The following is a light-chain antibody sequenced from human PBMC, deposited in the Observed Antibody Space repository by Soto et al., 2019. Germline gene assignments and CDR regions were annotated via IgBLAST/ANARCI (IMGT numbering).Light chain of an antibody. CDR2: DVN. J-gene: IGLJ2*01. CDR3: SSQSSSSPLVE. V-gene: IGLV2-14*03. CDR1: SSDVGGYNY. Sequence: QSALTQPASMSGSPGQSITISCTGTSSDVGGYNYVSWYRQHPGKAPKLMIYDVNNRPSGVSNRFSGSKSGNTASLTISGLQAEDDADYYCSSQSSSSPLVEFGGGTKLTVL.